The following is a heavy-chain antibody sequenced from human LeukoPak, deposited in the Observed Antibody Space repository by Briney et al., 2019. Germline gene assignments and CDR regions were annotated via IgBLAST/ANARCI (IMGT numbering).Heavy chain of an antibody. D-gene: IGHD3-3*01. Sequence: GGSLRLSCAASGFTFSDYSMNWIRQAPGKGLEWVSHISRSGDYTNYADSVKGRFTISRDNSKNTLYLQMSSLRAEDTAVYYCAKDKGDFWSGHHYWGQGTLVTVSS. CDR3: AKDKGDFWSGHHY. CDR1: GFTFSDYS. V-gene: IGHV3-11*05. J-gene: IGHJ4*02. CDR2: ISRSGDYT.